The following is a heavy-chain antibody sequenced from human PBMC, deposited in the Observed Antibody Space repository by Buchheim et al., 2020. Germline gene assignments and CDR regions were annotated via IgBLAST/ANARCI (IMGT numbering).Heavy chain of an antibody. D-gene: IGHD6-13*01. J-gene: IGHJ4*02. CDR2: INSSGSQI. Sequence: VQLVESGGGLVQPGGSLRLSCAASGFTFSSYSMSWVRQAPGKGLEWVAFINSSGSQIYYAYSVKGRFTISRDNAKNSLSLQMNSLRAEDTAVYYCARNEHYSSSSNCYFDYWGPGTL. CDR3: ARNEHYSSSSNCYFDY. V-gene: IGHV3-21*06. CDR1: GFTFSSYS.